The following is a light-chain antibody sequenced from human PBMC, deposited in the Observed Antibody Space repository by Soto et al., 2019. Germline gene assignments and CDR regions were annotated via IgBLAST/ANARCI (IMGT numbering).Light chain of an antibody. V-gene: IGKV4-1*01. Sequence: DIVMTQSPDSLAVSLGERATINCKSSQSVFHTSYNRNYLAWYLQKPGQPPKVLMYWASTRASGVPERFIGSGSATDFTLAITSLQAEDVGVYYCQQYYLTQSFGQGTKVEI. CDR3: QQYYLTQS. J-gene: IGKJ1*01. CDR2: WAS. CDR1: QSVFHTSYNRNY.